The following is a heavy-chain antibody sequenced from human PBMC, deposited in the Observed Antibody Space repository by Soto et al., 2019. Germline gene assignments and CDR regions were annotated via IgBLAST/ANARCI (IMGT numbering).Heavy chain of an antibody. D-gene: IGHD6-19*01. CDR2: IWYDGSNK. Sequence: PGGSLRPSCAASGFTFSSYGMHWVRQAPGKGLEWVAVIWYDGSNKYYADSVKGRFTISRDNSKNTLYLQMNSLRAEDTAVYYCARDWTSGWYKSIDIWGQGTMVTVSS. CDR1: GFTFSSYG. CDR3: ARDWTSGWYKSIDI. V-gene: IGHV3-33*01. J-gene: IGHJ3*02.